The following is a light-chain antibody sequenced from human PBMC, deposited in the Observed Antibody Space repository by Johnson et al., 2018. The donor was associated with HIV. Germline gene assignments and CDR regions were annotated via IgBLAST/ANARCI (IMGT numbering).Light chain of an antibody. Sequence: QSVLTQPPSVSAAPGQKVTISCSGSSSNIGNNYVSWYQQLPGTAPKLLIYENNKRPSGIPDRFSGSKSGTSATLGITGLQTGDEADYYCGTWDNSLNVGHVFGTGTKVTVL. CDR2: ENN. J-gene: IGLJ1*01. V-gene: IGLV1-51*02. CDR1: SSNIGNNY. CDR3: GTWDNSLNVGHV.